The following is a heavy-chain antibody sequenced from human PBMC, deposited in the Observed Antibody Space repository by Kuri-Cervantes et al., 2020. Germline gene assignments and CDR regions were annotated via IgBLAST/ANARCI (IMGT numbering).Heavy chain of an antibody. D-gene: IGHD5-12*01. J-gene: IGHJ4*02. V-gene: IGHV4-34*01. Sequence: SETLSLTCAVYGGSFSGYYWSWIRQPPGKGLEWIGEINHSGSTNYNPSLKSRVTISADTSKNQFSLKLSSVTAADTAVYYCARVPRRGYSGYDKKYFDYWGQGTLVTVSS. CDR1: GGSFSGYY. CDR3: ARVPRRGYSGYDKKYFDY. CDR2: INHSGST.